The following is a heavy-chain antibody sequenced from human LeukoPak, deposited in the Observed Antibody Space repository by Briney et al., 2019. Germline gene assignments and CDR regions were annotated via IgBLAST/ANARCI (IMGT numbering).Heavy chain of an antibody. V-gene: IGHV1-46*01. CDR1: GYTLTELS. CDR2: INPSGGST. Sequence: ASVKVSCKVSGYTLTELSMHWVRQAPGQGLEWMGIINPSGGSTSYAQKFQGRVTMTRDTSTSTVYMELSSLRSEDTAVYYCARDRLGGDYWGQGTLVTVSS. CDR3: ARDRLGGDY. J-gene: IGHJ4*02. D-gene: IGHD7-27*01.